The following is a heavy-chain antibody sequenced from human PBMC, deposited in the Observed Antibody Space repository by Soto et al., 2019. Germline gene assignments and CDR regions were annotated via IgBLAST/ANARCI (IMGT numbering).Heavy chain of an antibody. CDR2: ISSDGTTT. CDR1: GFTFSKYW. V-gene: IGHV3-74*01. Sequence: GGSLRLSCAASGFTFSKYWIHWVRQAPGKGPVWVSYISSDGTTTDYADSVKGRFTISRDNAKNTLYLQMDSLRAEDTAVYYCAKDSLGGWDFDYWGQGTRVTVSS. D-gene: IGHD6-19*01. CDR3: AKDSLGGWDFDY. J-gene: IGHJ4*02.